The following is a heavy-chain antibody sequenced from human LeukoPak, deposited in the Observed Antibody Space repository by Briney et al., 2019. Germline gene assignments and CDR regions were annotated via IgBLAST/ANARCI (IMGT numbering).Heavy chain of an antibody. J-gene: IGHJ4*02. CDR3: AGGGPDYYDSSGCYFSPDFDY. CDR2: TSGSAHKI. D-gene: IGHD3-22*01. V-gene: IGHV3-23*01. Sequence: GGSLRLSCVASGITFSNYAVSWVRQAPEKGLDWVSVTSGSAHKIRYADSVKGRFTISRDNAKNSLYLQMNSLRAEDTAVYYCAGGGPDYYDSSGCYFSPDFDYWGQGTLVTVSS. CDR1: GITFSNYA.